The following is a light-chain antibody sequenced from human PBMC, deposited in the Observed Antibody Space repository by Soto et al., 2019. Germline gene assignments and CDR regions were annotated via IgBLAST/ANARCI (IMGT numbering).Light chain of an antibody. Sequence: DIQMTQSPSPLSASVGDRDTITCRASQSISTWLAWYQQRPGKAPKLLIYGASSLETGVPSRFSGSGSGTEFTLTISSLQPDDFATYYCQQYNSYSLTFGQGTKVEI. J-gene: IGKJ1*01. CDR3: QQYNSYSLT. CDR1: QSISTW. CDR2: GAS. V-gene: IGKV1-5*01.